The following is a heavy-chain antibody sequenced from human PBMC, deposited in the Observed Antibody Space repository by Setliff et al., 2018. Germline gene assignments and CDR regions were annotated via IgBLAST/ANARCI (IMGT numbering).Heavy chain of an antibody. CDR1: GFTFSSYG. J-gene: IGHJ3*01. D-gene: IGHD3-22*01. CDR2: ISYDGSNK. CDR3: ARDRWKVIVNRGDDAFDL. V-gene: IGHV3-30*03. Sequence: PGGSLRLSCAASGFTFSSYGMHWVRQAPGKGLEWVAVISYDGSNKYYADSVKGRFTISRDNSKNTLYLQMNNLRDEDTAVYYCARDRWKVIVNRGDDAFDLWGQGTMVTVSS.